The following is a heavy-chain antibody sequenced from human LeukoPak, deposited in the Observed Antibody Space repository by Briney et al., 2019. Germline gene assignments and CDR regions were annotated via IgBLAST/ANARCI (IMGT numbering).Heavy chain of an antibody. J-gene: IGHJ4*02. CDR2: ISSSSSYI. D-gene: IGHD6-13*01. CDR1: GFTFSSYS. CDR3: VRGRGYSSSWRTFDY. Sequence: GGSLRLSCAASGFTFSSYSMNWVRQAPGKGLVWVSSISSSSSYIYYADSVKGRFTISRDNAKNSLYLQMNSLRAEDTAVYYCVRGRGYSSSWRTFDYWGQGTLVTVSS. V-gene: IGHV3-21*01.